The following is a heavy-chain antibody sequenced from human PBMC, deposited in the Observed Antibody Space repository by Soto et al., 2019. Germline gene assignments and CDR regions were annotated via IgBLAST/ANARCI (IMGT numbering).Heavy chain of an antibody. CDR1: GFTFSKYA. Sequence: EVQLLESGGDLVQPGGSLRLSCAASGFTFSKYAMTWDRQAPGKGLEWVSAISGSGYNSYYADSVDGRFTISRDNSKNTLFLQMDSLRVEHTAVYYCATWVEGSSLYFDYWVQGTLVTVSS. D-gene: IGHD6-13*01. CDR2: ISGSGYNS. J-gene: IGHJ4*02. V-gene: IGHV3-23*01. CDR3: ATWVEGSSLYFDY.